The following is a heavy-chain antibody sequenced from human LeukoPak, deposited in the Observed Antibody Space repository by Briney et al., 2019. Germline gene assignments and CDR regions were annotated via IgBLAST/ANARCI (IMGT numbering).Heavy chain of an antibody. CDR2: ISSSRSYI. CDR1: GFTFSSYS. J-gene: IGHJ4*02. Sequence: GGSLRLSCAASGFTFSSYSMNWVRQAPGKGLEWVSFISSSRSYIYYADSVKGRFTISRDNAKNSLYLQMNSLRAEDTAVYYCAKSESGTFYWGQGTLVTVAS. V-gene: IGHV3-21*04. D-gene: IGHD1-26*01. CDR3: AKSESGTFY.